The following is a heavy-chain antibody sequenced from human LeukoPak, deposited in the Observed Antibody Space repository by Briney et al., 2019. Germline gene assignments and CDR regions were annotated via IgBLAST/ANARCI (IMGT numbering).Heavy chain of an antibody. J-gene: IGHJ5*02. CDR3: ARQGHSSSWCRFDP. D-gene: IGHD6-13*01. CDR2: IYYDGST. Sequence: SETLSLTCTVSGGSISNNSYYWGWIRRPPGKGLEWIGTIYYDGSTYYNLSLKSRVTVSVDTSKNQFSLRLSSVTAADTAVYYWARQGHSSSWCRFDPWGQGTLVTVSS. V-gene: IGHV4-39*01. CDR1: GGSISNNSYY.